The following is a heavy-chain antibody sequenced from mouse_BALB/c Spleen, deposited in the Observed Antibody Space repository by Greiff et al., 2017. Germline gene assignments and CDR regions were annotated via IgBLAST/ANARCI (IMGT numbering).Heavy chain of an antibody. D-gene: IGHD1-2*01. J-gene: IGHJ4*01. CDR2: IDPANGNT. CDR3: ASHYYGYYAMDY. CDR1: GFNIKDTY. V-gene: IGHV14-3*02. Sequence: VQLQQSGAELVKPGASVKLSCTASGFNIKDTYMHWVKQRPEQGLEWIGRIDPANGNTKYDPKFQGKATITADTSSNTAYLQLSSLTSEDTAVYYCASHYYGYYAMDYWGQGTSVTVSS.